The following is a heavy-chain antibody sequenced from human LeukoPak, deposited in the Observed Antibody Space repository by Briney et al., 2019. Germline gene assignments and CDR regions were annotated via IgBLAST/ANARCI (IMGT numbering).Heavy chain of an antibody. CDR2: IYYSGST. V-gene: IGHV4-59*01. J-gene: IGHJ3*02. D-gene: IGHD3-22*01. Sequence: SETLSLTCTVSGGSISSYYWSWIRQPLGKGLEWIGYIYYSGSTNYNPSLKSRGTISVDTSKNQFSLNLSSVTAADTAVYYCARVDYYDSSGYITGAFDIWGQGTMVTVSS. CDR3: ARVDYYDSSGYITGAFDI. CDR1: GGSISSYY.